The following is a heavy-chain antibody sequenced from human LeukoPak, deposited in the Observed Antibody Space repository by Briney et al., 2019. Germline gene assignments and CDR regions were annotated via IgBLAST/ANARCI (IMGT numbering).Heavy chain of an antibody. J-gene: IGHJ4*02. D-gene: IGHD3-10*01. Sequence: KPGGSLRLSCVDSGFTFTNAWMSWVRQAPGKGLEWIGRIKSKTDGETTNYAEPVRGRFTISRDDSKSAVYLQMNSLKIEDTAVYYCTTDLGTYHHGSQRLIPIDYWGQGTLVTVSS. CDR1: GFTFTNAW. CDR3: TTDLGTYHHGSQRLIPIDY. CDR2: IKSKTDGETT. V-gene: IGHV3-15*01.